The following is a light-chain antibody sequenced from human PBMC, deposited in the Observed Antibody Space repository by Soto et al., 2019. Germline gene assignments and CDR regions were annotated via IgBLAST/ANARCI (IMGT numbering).Light chain of an antibody. Sequence: QSVLTQPPSVSGAPGQRVTISCTGSSSNIGAGYYVHWYQQLPGTAPKLLIYGNSNRPSGVPDRFSGSKSGTSASLAITGLQAEDEADYDCQSYDSSPSGDVVFGGGTKVTVL. CDR2: GNS. CDR3: QSYDSSPSGDVV. J-gene: IGLJ2*01. CDR1: SSNIGAGYY. V-gene: IGLV1-40*01.